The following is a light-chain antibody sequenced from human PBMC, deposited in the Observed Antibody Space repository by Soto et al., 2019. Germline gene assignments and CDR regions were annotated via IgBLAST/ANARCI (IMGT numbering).Light chain of an antibody. CDR3: QQYNSYS. Sequence: IQMTQSPSTLSASVGDRVTIICRASQSVSRWLAWYKQKPGEAPKLLIYKASNLESGVSSRFSGSGSGTEFTLTISSLQPDDFATYYCQQYNSYSFGQGTKVDI. J-gene: IGKJ1*01. CDR1: QSVSRW. V-gene: IGKV1-5*03. CDR2: KAS.